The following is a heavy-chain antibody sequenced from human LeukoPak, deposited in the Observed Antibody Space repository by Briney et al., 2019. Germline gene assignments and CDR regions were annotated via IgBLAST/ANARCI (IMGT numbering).Heavy chain of an antibody. CDR3: ARGLSSAGSPYYYDSSGYPGGY. Sequence: GASVKVSCKASGYTFTNYDINWVRQATGQGLEWMGWMNPNSGNTGYAQKFQGRVTMTRNTSISTAYMELSSLRSEDTAVYYCARGLSSAGSPYYYDSSGYPGGYWGQGTLVTVSS. CDR2: MNPNSGNT. CDR1: GYTFTNYD. J-gene: IGHJ4*02. D-gene: IGHD3-22*01. V-gene: IGHV1-8*01.